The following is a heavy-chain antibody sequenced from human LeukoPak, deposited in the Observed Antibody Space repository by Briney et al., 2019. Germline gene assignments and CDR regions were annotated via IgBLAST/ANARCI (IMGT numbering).Heavy chain of an antibody. CDR3: ARGDDFWSGPNWFDP. J-gene: IGHJ5*02. CDR2: IYYSGST. Sequence: SETLSLTCTVSGGSISSSSYYWGWIRQPPGKGLEWIGSIYYSGSTYYNPSLKSRVTISVDTSKNQFSLKLSSVTAADTAVYYCARGDDFWSGPNWFDPWGQGTLVTVSS. D-gene: IGHD3-3*01. V-gene: IGHV4-39*01. CDR1: GGSISSSSYY.